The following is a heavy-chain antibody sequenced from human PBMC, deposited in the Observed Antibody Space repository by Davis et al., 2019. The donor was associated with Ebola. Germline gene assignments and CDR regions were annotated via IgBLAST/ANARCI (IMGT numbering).Heavy chain of an antibody. CDR1: GGSFSGYY. CDR2: INHSGRT. CDR3: ARGARYRSAWYDY. Sequence: SETLSLTCAVYGGSFSGYYWSWIRQPPGKGLEWIGEINHSGRTNYNPSLKSRVTISVYTSDNQFSLNRISVTAADTAVYYCARGARYRSAWYDYWGQGTLVFVSS. V-gene: IGHV4-34*01. D-gene: IGHD6-19*01. J-gene: IGHJ4*02.